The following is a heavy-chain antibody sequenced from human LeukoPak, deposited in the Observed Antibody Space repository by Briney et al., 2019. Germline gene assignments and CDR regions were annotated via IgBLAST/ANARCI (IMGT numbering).Heavy chain of an antibody. CDR1: GFTFSSYA. J-gene: IGHJ6*02. Sequence: GGSLRLSCAASGFTFSSYAMHWVRQAPGKGLEWVAVISYDGSNKYYADSEKGRFTISRDNSKNTLYLQMNSLRAEDTAVYYCVKGSTPYYYYGMDVWGQGTTVTVSS. CDR2: ISYDGSNK. D-gene: IGHD2-2*01. CDR3: VKGSTPYYYYGMDV. V-gene: IGHV3-30-3*02.